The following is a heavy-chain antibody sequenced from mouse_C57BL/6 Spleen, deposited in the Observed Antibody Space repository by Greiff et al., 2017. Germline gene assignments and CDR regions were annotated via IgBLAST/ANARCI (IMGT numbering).Heavy chain of an antibody. Sequence: EVKVVESGGDLVKPGGSLKLSCAASGFTFSSYGMSWVRQTPDKRLEWVATISSGGSYTYYPDSVKGRFTISRDNAKNTLYLQMRSLKSEGTAMYYCARLIATVVGGGYYFDYWGQGTTLTVSS. CDR1: GFTFSSYG. J-gene: IGHJ2*01. CDR3: ARLIATVVGGGYYFDY. CDR2: ISSGGSYT. V-gene: IGHV5-6*01. D-gene: IGHD1-1*01.